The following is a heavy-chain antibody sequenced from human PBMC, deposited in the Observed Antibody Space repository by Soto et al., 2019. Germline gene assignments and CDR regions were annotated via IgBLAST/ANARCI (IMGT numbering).Heavy chain of an antibody. Sequence: PSETLSLTCTVSGGSISSYYWSRIRQPAGKGLEWIGRIYTSGSTNYNPSLKSRVTMSVDTSKNQFSLKLSSVTAADTAVYYCARVEVVVTGDAFDIWGQGTMVTVSS. CDR2: IYTSGST. D-gene: IGHD2-2*01. CDR1: GGSISSYY. J-gene: IGHJ3*02. CDR3: ARVEVVVTGDAFDI. V-gene: IGHV4-4*07.